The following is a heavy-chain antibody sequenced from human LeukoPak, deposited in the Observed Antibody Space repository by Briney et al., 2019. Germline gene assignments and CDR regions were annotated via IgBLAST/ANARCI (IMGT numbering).Heavy chain of an antibody. J-gene: IGHJ3*02. Sequence: GGSLRLSCEASGFLFTRYWMSWVRQAPGEGPEWVAHIKENGNEQYYADSVKGRFTICRDNVKQSLCLQMNNLRVEDTAVYYCARGPGDYDASDIWGQGTVVTVSS. CDR2: IKENGNEQ. CDR3: ARGPGDYDASDI. D-gene: IGHD4-11*01. CDR1: GFLFTRYW. V-gene: IGHV3-7*01.